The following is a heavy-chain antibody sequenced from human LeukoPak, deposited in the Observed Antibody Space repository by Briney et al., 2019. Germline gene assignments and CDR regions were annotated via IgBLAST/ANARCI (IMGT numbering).Heavy chain of an antibody. D-gene: IGHD1-1*01. J-gene: IGHJ4*02. CDR2: ISGSNSYI. Sequence: GGSLRLSCAASGFTFSGYWMHWVRQAPGKGLEWVSSISGSNSYIFYADSVKGRFTVSRDNAKDSLYLQMNSLRAEDTAVYYCARALTTLTYEGYWGQGTLVTVSS. V-gene: IGHV3-21*01. CDR3: ARALTTLTYEGY. CDR1: GFTFSGYW.